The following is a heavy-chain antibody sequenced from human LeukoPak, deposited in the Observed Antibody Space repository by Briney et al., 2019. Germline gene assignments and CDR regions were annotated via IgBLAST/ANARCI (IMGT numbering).Heavy chain of an antibody. V-gene: IGHV3-7*04. D-gene: IGHD3-3*01. Sequence: GGSLRLSCAASGFTFSSYWMSWVRQAPGKGLEWVANIKQDGSEEYYVDSVKGRFTISRDNAKNSLYLQMNSLRAEDTAVYYCARGITIFGVAANWFDPWGQGTLVTVSS. CDR2: IKQDGSEE. J-gene: IGHJ5*02. CDR1: GFTFSSYW. CDR3: ARGITIFGVAANWFDP.